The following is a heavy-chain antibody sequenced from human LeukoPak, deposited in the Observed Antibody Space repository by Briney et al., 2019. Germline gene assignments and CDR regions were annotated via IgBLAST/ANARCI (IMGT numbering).Heavy chain of an antibody. V-gene: IGHV4-61*02. CDR3: AREQWLDGSGDY. D-gene: IGHD6-19*01. CDR2: IYTSGSS. J-gene: IGHJ4*02. CDR1: GGSISSGSYY. Sequence: SETLSLTCTVSGGSISSGSYYWSWIRQRAGKGLEWIGRIYTSGSSNYNPSLKSRVTISVDTSKNQFSLKLSSVTAADTAVYYCAREQWLDGSGDYWGQGTLVTVSS.